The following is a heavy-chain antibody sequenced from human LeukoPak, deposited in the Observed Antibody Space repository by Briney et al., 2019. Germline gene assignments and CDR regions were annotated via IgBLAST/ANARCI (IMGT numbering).Heavy chain of an antibody. V-gene: IGHV4-34*01. CDR2: INHSGST. D-gene: IGHD6-13*01. CDR3: ARGGSSSWYYDY. J-gene: IGHJ4*02. CDR1: GGSISSYY. Sequence: KPSETLSLTCTVSGGSISSYYWSWIRQPPGKGLEWIGEINHSGSTYYNPSLKSRVTISVDTSKNQFSLKLSSVTAADTAVYYCARGGSSSWYYDYWGQGTLVTVSS.